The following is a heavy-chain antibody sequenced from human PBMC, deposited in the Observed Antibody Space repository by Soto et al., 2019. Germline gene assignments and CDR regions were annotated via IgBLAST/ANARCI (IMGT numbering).Heavy chain of an antibody. Sequence: ASVKVSCKASGYTFTSYGISWVRQAPGQGLEWMGWISAYNGNTNYAQKLQGRVTMTTDTSTSTAYMELRSLRSDDTAVYYCAILGYCSSTSCYAGGIFGYWGQGTLVTVSS. D-gene: IGHD2-2*01. CDR2: ISAYNGNT. CDR1: GYTFTSYG. J-gene: IGHJ4*02. CDR3: AILGYCSSTSCYAGGIFGY. V-gene: IGHV1-18*01.